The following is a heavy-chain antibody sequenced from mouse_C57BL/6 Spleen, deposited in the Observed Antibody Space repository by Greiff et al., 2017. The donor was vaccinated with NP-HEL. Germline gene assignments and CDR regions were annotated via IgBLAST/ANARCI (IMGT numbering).Heavy chain of an antibody. CDR2: INPGSGGT. CDR3: ARSEVYDGYTAWFAY. D-gene: IGHD2-3*01. Sequence: QVQLKESGAELVRPGTSVKVSCKASGYAFTNYLIEWVKQRPGHGLEWIGVINPGSGGTNYNEKFKGKATLTADKSSSTAYMQLSSLTSEDSAVYFCARSEVYDGYTAWFAYWGQGTLVTVSA. J-gene: IGHJ3*01. CDR1: GYAFTNYL. V-gene: IGHV1-54*01.